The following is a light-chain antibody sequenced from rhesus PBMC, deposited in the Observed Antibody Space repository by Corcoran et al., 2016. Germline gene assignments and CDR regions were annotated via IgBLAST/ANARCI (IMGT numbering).Light chain of an antibody. CDR2: EAS. CDR1: QSVSTS. J-gene: IGKJ4*01. CDR3: QQYDTWNT. V-gene: IGKV3S9*01. Sequence: EIVMTQSPATLSLPPGERATLSCRASQSVSTSVAWYQQRPHLAPRLLIYEASSRATGIPDMFSGRCSGTDFTLIISSLEPEDIGIYFCQQYDTWNTFGGGTKVEL.